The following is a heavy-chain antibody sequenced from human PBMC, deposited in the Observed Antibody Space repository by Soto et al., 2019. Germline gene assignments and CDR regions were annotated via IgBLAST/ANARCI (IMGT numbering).Heavy chain of an antibody. J-gene: IGHJ4*02. CDR3: ARGAEQFQLLGPFALSDFDA. V-gene: IGHV4-31*03. Sequence: QVQLQESGPGLVKPSQTLSLTCNVSGGSVTTAGYHWNWIRQLPGKGLEWIGYVYHSGRTSYNPSLRSRLSISIDTSKMQFTLNLKSVTAADTAVYYCARGAEQFQLLGPFALSDFDAWGPGTLVTVSS. D-gene: IGHD6-19*01. CDR1: GGSVTTAGYH. CDR2: VYHSGRT.